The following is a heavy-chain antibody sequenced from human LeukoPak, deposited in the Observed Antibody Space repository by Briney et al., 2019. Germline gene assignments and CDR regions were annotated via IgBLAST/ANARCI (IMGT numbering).Heavy chain of an antibody. J-gene: IGHJ5*02. V-gene: IGHV3-30*18. CDR2: ISYEGGTQ. CDR3: AKEGTPQVSTWYDL. CDR1: GVTLSPYG. Sequence: GGSLRLSCAASGVTLSPYGMHWVRQAPGKGLEWVAVISYEGGTQHYADSVKGRLIISRDNPRNTLYLQMNILRTEDTAVYYCAKEGTPQVSTWYDLWGQGTQVIVSS. D-gene: IGHD3-10*01.